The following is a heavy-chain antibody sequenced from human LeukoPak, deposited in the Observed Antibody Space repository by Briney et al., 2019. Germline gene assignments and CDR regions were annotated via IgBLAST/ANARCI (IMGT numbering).Heavy chain of an antibody. J-gene: IGHJ4*02. V-gene: IGHV3-30*04. CDR3: ARCGGDSYTSTQGFDY. CDR2: ISYEENHI. D-gene: IGHD2-21*02. Sequence: PGGSLRHSCGVSGFTFSSYAMHWAPQAPGKALEWVAVISYEENHIFYADSVKGPFTISRDNSKNTLYLQMNSLTTEDTAVYYCARCGGDSYTSTQGFDYWGQGTLVTVSS. CDR1: GFTFSSYA.